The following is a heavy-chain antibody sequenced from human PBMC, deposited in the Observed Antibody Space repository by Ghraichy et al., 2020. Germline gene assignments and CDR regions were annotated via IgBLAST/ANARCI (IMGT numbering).Heavy chain of an antibody. CDR3: AKDATLSSGWYKTSRIYYFDY. Sequence: GGSLRHSCAASGFTFSSYAMSWVRQAPGKGLEWVSAISGSGGSTYYADSVKGRFTISRDNSKNTLYLQMNSLRAEDTAVYYCAKDATLSSGWYKTSRIYYFDYWGQGTLVTVSS. CDR1: GFTFSSYA. CDR2: ISGSGGST. J-gene: IGHJ4*02. D-gene: IGHD6-19*01. V-gene: IGHV3-23*01.